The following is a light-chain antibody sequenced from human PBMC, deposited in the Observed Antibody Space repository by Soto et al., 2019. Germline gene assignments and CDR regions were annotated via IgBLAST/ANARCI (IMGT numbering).Light chain of an antibody. CDR2: EVS. CDR1: SRDVGGYNY. Sequence: QSALPQPPYASGSPGQSVTISCTGTSRDVGGYNYVSWYQQHPGKAPKLMIYEVSKRPSGVPDRFSGSKSDNTASLSVSGLQADDEDDYYCRAYARRGHVIFGGRTKLTV. CDR3: RAYARRGHVI. J-gene: IGLJ2*01. V-gene: IGLV2-8*01.